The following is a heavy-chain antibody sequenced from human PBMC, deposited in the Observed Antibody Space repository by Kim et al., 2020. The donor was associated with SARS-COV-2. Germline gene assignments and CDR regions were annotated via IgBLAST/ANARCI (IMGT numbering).Heavy chain of an antibody. D-gene: IGHD2-2*01. J-gene: IGHJ4*02. Sequence: SVKGRVTISRDNSKNTLYLQMSSLRAEDTAVYYCVKDLGYCSSTSCSGGYWGQGTLVTVSS. V-gene: IGHV3-64D*06. CDR3: VKDLGYCSSTSCSGGY.